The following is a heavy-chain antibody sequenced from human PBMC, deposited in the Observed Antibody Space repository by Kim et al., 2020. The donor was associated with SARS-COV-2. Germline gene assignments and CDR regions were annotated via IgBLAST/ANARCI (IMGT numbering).Heavy chain of an antibody. V-gene: IGHV4-34*01. D-gene: IGHD5-12*01. CDR3: ARDKWLRRRFDY. J-gene: IGHJ4*02. CDR1: GGSFSGYY. CDR2: INHSGST. Sequence: SETLSLTCAVYGGSFSGYYWSWIRQPPGKGLEWIGEINHSGSTNYNPSLKSRVTISVDTSKNQFSLKLSSVTAADTAVYYCARDKWLRRRFDYWGQGTLVTVSS.